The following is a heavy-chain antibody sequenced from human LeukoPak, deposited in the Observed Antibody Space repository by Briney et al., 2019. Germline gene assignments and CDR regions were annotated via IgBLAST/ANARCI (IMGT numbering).Heavy chain of an antibody. CDR2: ISGSGGST. J-gene: IGHJ4*02. V-gene: IGHV3-23*01. CDR1: GFTFSSYG. D-gene: IGHD3-16*01. Sequence: GGTLRLSCAASGFTFSSYGMSWVRQAPGKGLEWVSAISGSGGSTYYADSVKGRFTISRDNSKNTLYLQMNSLRAEDTAVYYCAKDTTALTYYFDYWGQGTLVTVSS. CDR3: AKDTTALTYYFDY.